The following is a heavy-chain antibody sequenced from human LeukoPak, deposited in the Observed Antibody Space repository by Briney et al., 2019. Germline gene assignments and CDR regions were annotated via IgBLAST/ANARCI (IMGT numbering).Heavy chain of an antibody. CDR2: IYYSGST. CDR1: GGSISSGDYY. J-gene: IGHJ3*02. D-gene: IGHD5-18*01. V-gene: IGHV4-30-4*08. Sequence: ASQTLSLTCTVSGGSISSGDYYWSWIRQPPGKGLEWIGYIYYSGSTYYNPSLKSRVTISVDTSKNQFSLKLSSVTAADTAVYYCAREIRGYSYGHDAFDIWGQGTMVTVSS. CDR3: AREIRGYSYGHDAFDI.